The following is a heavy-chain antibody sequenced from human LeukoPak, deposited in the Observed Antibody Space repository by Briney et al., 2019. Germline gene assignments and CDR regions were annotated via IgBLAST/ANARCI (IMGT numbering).Heavy chain of an antibody. D-gene: IGHD3-22*01. Sequence: GASVKVSCKASGYTFTSHYMHWVRQAPGQGLEWMGLINPSGSSTLYAQKFQGRVTMTRDMSTTTDYMELSSLRSEDTAVYYCARVGYYDSSGYYDYWGQGTLVTVSS. CDR3: ARVGYYDSSGYYDY. V-gene: IGHV1-46*01. J-gene: IGHJ4*02. CDR1: GYTFTSHY. CDR2: INPSGSST.